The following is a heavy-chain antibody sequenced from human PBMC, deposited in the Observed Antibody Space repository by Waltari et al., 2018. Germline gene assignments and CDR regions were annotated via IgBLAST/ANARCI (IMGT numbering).Heavy chain of an antibody. V-gene: IGHV3-48*02. CDR2: IHSSGST. Sequence: EVQLVESGGGLVQPGGSLRLYCAASGFIFSSYSMNWVRQAPGKGLEWVSCIHSSGSTAYADAVKGRFTISRDNAKNSLYLQLNSLRDEDTAVYYCVRALRLDTLWGQGTLVTVSS. CDR1: GFIFSSYS. D-gene: IGHD5-18*01. J-gene: IGHJ4*02. CDR3: VRALRLDTL.